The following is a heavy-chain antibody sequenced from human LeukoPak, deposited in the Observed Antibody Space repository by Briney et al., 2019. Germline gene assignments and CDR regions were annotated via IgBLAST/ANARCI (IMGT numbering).Heavy chain of an antibody. Sequence: GSLRLSCAASGFTFSSYAMHWVRQAPGKGLEWVAVISYDGSNKYYADSVKGRFTISRDNSKSTLYLQMNSLRAEDTAVYYCARDPGYSYGLPSYWGQGTLVTVSS. CDR1: GFTFSSYA. CDR3: ARDPGYSYGLPSY. J-gene: IGHJ4*02. CDR2: ISYDGSNK. V-gene: IGHV3-30-3*01. D-gene: IGHD5-18*01.